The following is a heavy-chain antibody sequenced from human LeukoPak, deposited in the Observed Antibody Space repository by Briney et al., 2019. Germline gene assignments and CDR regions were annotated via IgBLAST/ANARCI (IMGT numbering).Heavy chain of an antibody. CDR2: ISSSSSYI. V-gene: IGHV3-21*01. J-gene: IGHJ5*02. CDR3: ARVTIFGVVIVENWFDP. CDR1: GFTFSSYS. D-gene: IGHD3-3*01. Sequence: GGSLRLSCAASGFTFSSYSMNWVRQAPGKGLEWVSSISSSSSYIYYADSVKGRFTISRDNAKNSLYLQMNSLRAEDTAVYYCARVTIFGVVIVENWFDPWGQGTLVTVSS.